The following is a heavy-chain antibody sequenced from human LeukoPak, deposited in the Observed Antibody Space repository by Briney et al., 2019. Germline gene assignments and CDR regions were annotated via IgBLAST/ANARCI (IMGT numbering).Heavy chain of an antibody. CDR3: ARGLYCGGDCPYYYYYMDV. J-gene: IGHJ6*03. Sequence: GGSLRLSCGASGFTFTTYAMTWVRQAPGKGLEWVSSITGSGGSTYYGDSVKGRFTISRDNAKNSLYLQMNSLRAEDTAVYYCARGLYCGGDCPYYYYYMDVWGKGTTVTVSS. V-gene: IGHV3-23*01. CDR2: ITGSGGST. CDR1: GFTFTTYA. D-gene: IGHD2-21*02.